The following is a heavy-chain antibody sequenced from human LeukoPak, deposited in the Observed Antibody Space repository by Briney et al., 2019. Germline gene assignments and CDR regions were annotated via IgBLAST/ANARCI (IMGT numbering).Heavy chain of an antibody. Sequence: ASVKVSCKASGYTFTTYYMHWVRQAPGQGLEWMGIINPSGGSTSYAQRFQGRVTMTRDTSTSTVYMELSSLRSEDTAVYYCVREPDPIAAAAYYFDYWGQGTLVTVSS. CDR2: INPSGGST. CDR1: GYTFTTYY. V-gene: IGHV1-46*01. D-gene: IGHD6-13*01. CDR3: VREPDPIAAAAYYFDY. J-gene: IGHJ4*02.